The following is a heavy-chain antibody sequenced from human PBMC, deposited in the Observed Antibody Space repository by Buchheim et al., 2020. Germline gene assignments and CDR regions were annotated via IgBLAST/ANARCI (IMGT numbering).Heavy chain of an antibody. CDR2: IHYSGGT. CDR1: GGSMDNYY. V-gene: IGHV4-59*01. CDR3: ARRWGQNFDY. D-gene: IGHD7-27*01. Sequence: QVQLHESGPGLVKPSETLSLTCTVSGGSMDNYYWIWIRQPPGKGLEWFGYIHYSGGTNYNPSLKGRLSMSVDTSKNQFSLRLSSVTAADTAIYYCARRWGQNFDYWGQG. J-gene: IGHJ4*02.